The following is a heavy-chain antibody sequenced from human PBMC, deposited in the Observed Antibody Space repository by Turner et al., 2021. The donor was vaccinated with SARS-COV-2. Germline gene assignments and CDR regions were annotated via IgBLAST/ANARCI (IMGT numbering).Heavy chain of an antibody. D-gene: IGHD3-9*01. Sequence: QVQLVQSGAEVKKPGSSVKVSCKASGGTFSSYGISWVRQAPGQGLEWMGRIIPILGIANYAQKFQGRVTITADKSTSTAYMELSSLRSEDTAVYYCARCLGFDWLFPFDYWGQGTLVTVSS. CDR1: GGTFSSYG. J-gene: IGHJ4*02. CDR3: ARCLGFDWLFPFDY. V-gene: IGHV1-69*04. CDR2: IIPILGIA.